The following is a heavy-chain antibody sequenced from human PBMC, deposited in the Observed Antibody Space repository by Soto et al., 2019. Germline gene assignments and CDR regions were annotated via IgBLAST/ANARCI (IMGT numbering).Heavy chain of an antibody. J-gene: IGHJ4*02. Sequence: EVQLLESGGGLAQPGGSLRLSCAVSGITFTNYAMGWVRQAPGKGLEWVSGISGNVGSTTHYADSVKGRFTISRDNSKNILFPQMNSLRAEDTAVYYCAKHRGFVAGPFDSWGQGTLVIVSS. CDR3: AKHRGFVAGPFDS. CDR1: GITFTNYA. D-gene: IGHD6-19*01. CDR2: ISGNVGSTT. V-gene: IGHV3-23*01.